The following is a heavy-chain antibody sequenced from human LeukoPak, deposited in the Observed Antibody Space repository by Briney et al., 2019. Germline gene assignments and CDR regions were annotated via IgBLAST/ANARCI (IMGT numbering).Heavy chain of an antibody. CDR3: ARDWDSGSYYDYYYYYYMDV. CDR1: GYTSTGYY. D-gene: IGHD1-26*01. V-gene: IGHV1-2*02. CDR2: INPNSGGT. J-gene: IGHJ6*03. Sequence: ASVKVSCKASGYTSTGYYMHWVRQAPGQGLEWMGWINPNSGGTNYAQKFQGRVTMTRDTSISTAYMELSRLRSDDTAVYYCARDWDSGSYYDYYYYYYMDVWGKGTTVTVSS.